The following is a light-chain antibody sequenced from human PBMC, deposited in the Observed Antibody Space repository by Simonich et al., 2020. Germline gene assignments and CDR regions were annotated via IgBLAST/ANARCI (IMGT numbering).Light chain of an antibody. Sequence: QSALTQPASVSGSPGQSITISCTGTSSDVGCYNYVSWYQQHPGKAPKLMIYDVSKRPSGVSNRFSGSKSGNTASLTISGLQAEDEADYYCSSYTSSSTLVFGGGTKRTVL. CDR2: DVS. CDR1: SSDVGCYNY. V-gene: IGLV2-14*01. J-gene: IGLJ2*01. CDR3: SSYTSSSTLV.